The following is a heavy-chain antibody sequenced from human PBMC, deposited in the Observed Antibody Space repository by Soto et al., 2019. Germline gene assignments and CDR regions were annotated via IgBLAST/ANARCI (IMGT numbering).Heavy chain of an antibody. J-gene: IGHJ4*02. CDR2: ISYDGSNK. CDR3: AGGSGWYR. CDR1: GFTFSGYA. V-gene: IGHV3-30-3*01. D-gene: IGHD6-19*01. Sequence: GGSLRLSCAASGFTFSGYAMHWVRQAPGKGLEWVAVISYDGSNKYYADSVKGRFTISRDNSKNTLYLQMNSLRAEDTAVYYCAGGSGWYRWGQGTLVTVSS.